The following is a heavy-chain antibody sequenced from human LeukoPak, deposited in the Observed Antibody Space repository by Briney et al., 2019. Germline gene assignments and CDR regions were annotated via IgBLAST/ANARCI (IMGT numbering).Heavy chain of an antibody. V-gene: IGHV1-69*06. Sequence: ASVKVSCKTSGCTFSSYAISWVRQAPGQGLEWMGGIIPIFGTANYAQKFQGRVTITADKSTSTAYMELSSLRSEDTAVYYCARIGQGSYFDYWGQGTLVTVSS. J-gene: IGHJ4*02. D-gene: IGHD3-10*01. CDR2: IIPIFGTA. CDR3: ARIGQGSYFDY. CDR1: GCTFSSYA.